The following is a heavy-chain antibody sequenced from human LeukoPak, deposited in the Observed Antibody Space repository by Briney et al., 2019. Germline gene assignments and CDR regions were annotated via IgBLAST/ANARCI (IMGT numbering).Heavy chain of an antibody. CDR3: AKILYSSNIDY. CDR2: IYSSGNT. CDR1: GASISSSNYY. V-gene: IGHV4-39*07. D-gene: IGHD6-19*01. Sequence: PSETLSLTCAVSGASISSSNYYWGWVRQSPGKGLEWIGNIYSSGNTYYNASLKSRVTMYIDTSKNQFSLKLSSVTAADTAVYYCAKILYSSNIDYWGQGTLVTVSS. J-gene: IGHJ4*02.